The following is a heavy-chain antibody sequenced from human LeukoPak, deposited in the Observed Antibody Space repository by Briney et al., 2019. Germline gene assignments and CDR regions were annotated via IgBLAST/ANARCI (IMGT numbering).Heavy chain of an antibody. CDR3: AKWDV. V-gene: IGHV3-30*02. CDR2: IRYDGNNK. CDR1: EFTFSNYG. Sequence: SGGSLRLSCAASEFTFSNYGMHWVRQALGKGLEWVAYIRYDGNNKQYAESVKGRFTISRDNSKNTLYLQMNSLRAEDTAVYYCAKWDVWGKGTTVTISS. J-gene: IGHJ6*04.